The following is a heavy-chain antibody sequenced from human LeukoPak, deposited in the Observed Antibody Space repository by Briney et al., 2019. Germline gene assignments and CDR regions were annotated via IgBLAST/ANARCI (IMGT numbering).Heavy chain of an antibody. J-gene: IGHJ4*02. D-gene: IGHD6-19*01. CDR1: GFTFIDYD. CDR3: ARGGIQVSGIDEFDY. CDR2: IGIRGDT. V-gene: IGHV3-13*01. Sequence: GGSLRLSCAASGFTFIDYDMHWVRQVIRKGLEWVSAIGIRGDTHYSGSVKGRFTIPRENAESSLYLQMNSLRAEDTAVYYCARGGIQVSGIDEFDYWGQGTLVAVSS.